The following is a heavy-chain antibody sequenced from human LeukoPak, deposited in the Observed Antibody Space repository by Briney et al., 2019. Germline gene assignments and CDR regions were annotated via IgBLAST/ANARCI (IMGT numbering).Heavy chain of an antibody. Sequence: ASVKVSCKASGYTFTGYYMHWVRQAPGQGLEWMGWSNPNSGGTNYAQKFQGRVTMTRDTSISTAYMELSRLRSDDTAVYYCARGINYGDYNDYWGQGTLVTVSS. D-gene: IGHD4-17*01. CDR1: GYTFTGYY. CDR2: SNPNSGGT. J-gene: IGHJ4*02. V-gene: IGHV1-2*02. CDR3: ARGINYGDYNDY.